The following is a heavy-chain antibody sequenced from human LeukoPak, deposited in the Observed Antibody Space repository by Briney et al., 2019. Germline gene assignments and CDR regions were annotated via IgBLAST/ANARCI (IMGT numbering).Heavy chain of an antibody. CDR1: GGSFSGYY. D-gene: IGHD3-10*01. V-gene: IGHV4-34*01. CDR2: INHSGST. J-gene: IGHJ4*02. CDR3: ARIDYYGSGTFDY. Sequence: SETLSLTCAVYGGSFSGYYWSWIRQPPGKGLEWIGEINHSGSTNYNPSLKSRVTISVDKSKNQFSLKLSSVTAADTAVYYCARIDYYGSGTFDYWGQGTLVTVSS.